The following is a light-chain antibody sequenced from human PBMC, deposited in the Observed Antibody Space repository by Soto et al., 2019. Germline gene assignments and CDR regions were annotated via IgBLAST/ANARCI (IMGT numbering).Light chain of an antibody. CDR2: GAS. CDR3: QSARP. V-gene: IGKV3-20*01. CDR1: QSVSSSY. Sequence: EIVLTQSPGTLSLSPGERATLSCRASQSVSSSYLAWYQQKPGQAPRLLIYGASSRATGIPDRFSGSGSGTDFTLTISRLEPEDFAVYYCQSARPFGQGTKVEIK. J-gene: IGKJ1*01.